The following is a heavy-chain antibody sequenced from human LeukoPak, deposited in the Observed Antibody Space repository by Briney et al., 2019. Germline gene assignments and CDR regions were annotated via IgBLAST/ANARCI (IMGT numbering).Heavy chain of an antibody. D-gene: IGHD5-18*01. V-gene: IGHV3-23*01. Sequence: PGGSLRLSCAASGFTFSSYAMSWVRQAPGKGLEWVSAISGSGGSTYYADSVKGRFTISRDNSKNTLYLQMNSLRAEDTAVYYCARGGTAMVTFFDYWGQGTLVTVSS. CDR2: ISGSGGST. J-gene: IGHJ4*02. CDR3: ARGGTAMVTFFDY. CDR1: GFTFSSYA.